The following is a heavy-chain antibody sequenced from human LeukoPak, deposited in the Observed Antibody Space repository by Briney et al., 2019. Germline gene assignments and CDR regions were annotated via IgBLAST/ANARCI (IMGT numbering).Heavy chain of an antibody. J-gene: IGHJ4*02. CDR3: AKMPTYYYDSSGYYQILFDY. Sequence: GGSLRLSCAASGFTFSSYSMNWVRQAPGKGLEWVSSISSSSSYIYYADSVKGRFTISRDNAKNSLYLQMNSLRAEDTAVYYCAKMPTYYYDSSGYYQILFDYWGQGTLVSVSS. V-gene: IGHV3-21*04. D-gene: IGHD3-22*01. CDR1: GFTFSSYS. CDR2: ISSSSSYI.